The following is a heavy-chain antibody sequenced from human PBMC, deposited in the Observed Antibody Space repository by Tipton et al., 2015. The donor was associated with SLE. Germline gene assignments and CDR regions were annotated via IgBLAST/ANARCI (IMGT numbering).Heavy chain of an antibody. D-gene: IGHD3-3*01. V-gene: IGHV4-34*01. CDR1: GGSFSGYY. CDR2: INHSGNT. J-gene: IGHJ4*02. CDR3: VRSSGYYIDF. Sequence: TLSLTFAVYGGSFSGYYWTWIRQPPGKGLEWIGQINHSGNTNYSPSLKSRVIMSVDTSKNQFSLRLDSLAAADTAIYYCVRSSGYYIDFWGQGTLVAVSS.